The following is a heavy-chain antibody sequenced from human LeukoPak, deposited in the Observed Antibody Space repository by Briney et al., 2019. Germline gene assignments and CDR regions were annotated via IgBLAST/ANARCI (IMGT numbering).Heavy chain of an antibody. CDR1: GGSISSSSYY. J-gene: IGHJ4*02. V-gene: IGHV4-39*07. CDR2: IYYSGST. Sequence: SETLSLTCTVSGGSISSSSYYWGWIRQPPGKGLEWIVSIYYSGSTYYNPSLKSRVTISVDTSKNQFSLKLSSVTAADTAVYYCARILKRLRPFDYWGQGTLVTVSS. CDR3: ARILKRLRPFDY. D-gene: IGHD4-17*01.